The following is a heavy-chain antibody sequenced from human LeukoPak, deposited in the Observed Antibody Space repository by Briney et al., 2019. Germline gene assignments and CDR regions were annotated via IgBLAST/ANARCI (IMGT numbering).Heavy chain of an antibody. V-gene: IGHV4-34*01. J-gene: IGHJ4*02. D-gene: IGHD2-2*01. CDR2: INHSGST. Sequence: SETLSLTCAVYGGSFSGYYWSWLRQPPGKGLEWIGEINHSGSTNYNPSLKSRVTISVDTSKNQFSLKLSSVTAADTAVYYCARGYCSSTSCYYIDYWGQGTLVTVSS. CDR3: ARGYCSSTSCYYIDY. CDR1: GGSFSGYY.